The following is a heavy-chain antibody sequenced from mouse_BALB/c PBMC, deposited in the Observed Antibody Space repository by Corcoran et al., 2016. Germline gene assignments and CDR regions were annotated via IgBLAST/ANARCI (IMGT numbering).Heavy chain of an antibody. V-gene: IGHV1S136*01. Sequence: EVQLQQSGPELVKPGASVKMSCKASGYTFTSYVMHWVKQKPGQGLEWIGYIYPYNDDTKYNEEFKGKATLTSDKSSSTAYMELRSLTSEASAVYYCAREVTGGYPFDYWGQGTTLTVSS. CDR2: IYPYNDDT. CDR1: GYTFTSYV. J-gene: IGHJ2*01. D-gene: IGHD2-2*01. CDR3: AREVTGGYPFDY.